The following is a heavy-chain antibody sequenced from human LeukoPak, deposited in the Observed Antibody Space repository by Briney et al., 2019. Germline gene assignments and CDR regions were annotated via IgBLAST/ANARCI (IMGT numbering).Heavy chain of an antibody. Sequence: ASVKVSCEASGYTFTNNYLHWAQQAPGQGLEWMGMIYPRDGSTSYAQNFQGRVTVTRDTSTTTVHMELRGLRSEDTAVYYCARDQEGFDYWGRGTVVTVSS. CDR2: IYPRDGST. CDR1: GYTFTNNY. CDR3: ARDQEGFDY. J-gene: IGHJ4*02. V-gene: IGHV1-46*01.